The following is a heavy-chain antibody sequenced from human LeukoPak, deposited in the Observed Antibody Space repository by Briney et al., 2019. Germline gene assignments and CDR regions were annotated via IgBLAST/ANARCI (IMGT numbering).Heavy chain of an antibody. CDR2: IYHSGST. Sequence: SETLSLTCTVSGYSISSGYYWGWIRQPPGKGLEWIGSIYHSGSTYYNPSLKSRVTISVDTSKNQFSLKLSSVTAAGTAVYYCARGWPGGYLDYWGQGILVTVSS. D-gene: IGHD2-15*01. CDR3: ARGWPGGYLDY. CDR1: GYSISSGYY. J-gene: IGHJ4*02. V-gene: IGHV4-38-2*02.